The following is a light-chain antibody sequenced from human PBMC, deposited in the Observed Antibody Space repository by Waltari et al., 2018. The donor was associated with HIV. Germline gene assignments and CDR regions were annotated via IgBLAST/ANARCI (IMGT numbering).Light chain of an antibody. J-gene: IGKJ2*01. CDR2: GAS. CDR1: QTIGIN. V-gene: IGKV3-15*01. CDR3: QEYNSWPPRYT. Sequence: ETVMTQSPATLSVSPGERGIVSCRASQTIGINLACYQQKPGQGPRLLIYGASTRATGIPGRFNGTGSGTEFTLTISGLQSEDFAIYYCQEYNSWPPRYTFGQGTKVEMK.